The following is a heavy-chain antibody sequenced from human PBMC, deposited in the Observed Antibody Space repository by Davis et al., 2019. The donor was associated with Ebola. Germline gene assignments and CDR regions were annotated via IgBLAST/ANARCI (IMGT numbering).Heavy chain of an antibody. CDR3: ARGRTVTGTRGLSWFDP. V-gene: IGHV1-3*01. Sequence: AASVKVSCKASGYISINYAIHWVRQPPGQRLEWMGWINAGDGKIIYSENFQGRLTITRDTSATTAYMELSSLRSEDTAAYYCARGRTVTGTRGLSWFDPWGQGALVTVSS. D-gene: IGHD6-19*01. CDR2: INAGDGKI. J-gene: IGHJ5*02. CDR1: GYISINYA.